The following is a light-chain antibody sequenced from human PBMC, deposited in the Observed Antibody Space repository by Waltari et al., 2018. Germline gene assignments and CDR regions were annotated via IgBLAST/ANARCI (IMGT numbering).Light chain of an antibody. V-gene: IGKV1-8*01. Sequence: AIRMTQSPSSLSAPTGDRVTITLRARQGISSYLAWYQQKPGKAPKLLIYAASTLQNGVPSRFSGSGSGTDFTLTISCLQSEDFATYFCQQYYAFPRTFGQGTRVEV. CDR1: QGISSY. CDR2: AAS. J-gene: IGKJ1*01. CDR3: QQYYAFPRT.